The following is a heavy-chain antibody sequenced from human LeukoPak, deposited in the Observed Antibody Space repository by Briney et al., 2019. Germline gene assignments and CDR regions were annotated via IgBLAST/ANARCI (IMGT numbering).Heavy chain of an antibody. CDR2: ISAYNGDT. Sequence: ASVKVSCKASGYTFSSYGISWVRQVPGQGLKWVGWISAYNGDTNSSQKLQGRVTMTTDTSTSTAYMELSSLRSEDTAVYFCARWASIIYDSNWYAPLDYWGQGTLVTVSS. CDR1: GYTFSSYG. CDR3: ARWASIIYDSNWYAPLDY. D-gene: IGHD6-13*01. J-gene: IGHJ4*02. V-gene: IGHV1-18*01.